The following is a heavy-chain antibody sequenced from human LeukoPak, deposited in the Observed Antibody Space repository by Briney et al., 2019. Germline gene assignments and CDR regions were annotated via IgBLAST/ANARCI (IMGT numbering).Heavy chain of an antibody. Sequence: GASVKVSCKASGYTFTSYYMHWVRQAPGQGLEWMGIINPSGGSTSYAQKFQGRVTMTRDMSTSTVYMELSSLRSEDTAVYYCARDYSSSSWYVRQYWYFDLWGRGTLVTVSS. CDR3: ARDYSSSSWYVRQYWYFDL. D-gene: IGHD6-13*01. CDR2: INPSGGST. J-gene: IGHJ2*01. V-gene: IGHV1-46*01. CDR1: GYTFTSYY.